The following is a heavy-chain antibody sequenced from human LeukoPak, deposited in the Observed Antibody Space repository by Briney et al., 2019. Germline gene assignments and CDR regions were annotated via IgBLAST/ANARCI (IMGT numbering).Heavy chain of an antibody. CDR1: GFTFSSYA. Sequence: GGSLRLSCAASGFTFSSYAMHWVRQAPGKGLEWVSSTSSSSAYTFYAESGKGRFTISRDNAKNSLFLQMNSLRAEDTAVYYCARKYCSGGSCYVDYWGQGTLVTVSS. CDR3: ARKYCSGGSCYVDY. V-gene: IGHV3-21*01. CDR2: TSSSSAYT. J-gene: IGHJ4*02. D-gene: IGHD2-15*01.